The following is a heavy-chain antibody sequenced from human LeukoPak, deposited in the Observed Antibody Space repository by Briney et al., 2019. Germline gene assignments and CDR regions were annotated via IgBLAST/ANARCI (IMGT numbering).Heavy chain of an antibody. CDR1: GGSISSHY. CDR3: ARDLGFFDP. Sequence: PSETLSLTCTVSGGSISSHYWSWIRQPPGKGLEWIGYIYYSGSTNYNPSLKSRVTISVDTSKNQFSLKLSSVTAADTAVYYCARDLGFFDPWGQGTLVTVSS. J-gene: IGHJ5*02. V-gene: IGHV4-59*11. D-gene: IGHD3-10*01. CDR2: IYYSGST.